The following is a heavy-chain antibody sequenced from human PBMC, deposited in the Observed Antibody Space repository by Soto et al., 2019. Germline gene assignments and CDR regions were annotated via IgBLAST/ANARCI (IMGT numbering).Heavy chain of an antibody. CDR3: GREGSGDRPLLFFYGMDV. V-gene: IGHV3-33*01. D-gene: IGHD1-26*01. Sequence: QVQLVESGGGVVQPGRSLRLSCAASGFTFSSYGMHWVRQAPGKGLEWVAVIWYDGSNKYYADSVKGRFTIARDNSKNTLYLEMDSLRAEETAVYYRGREGSGDRPLLFFYGMDVWGQGTTVTLSS. J-gene: IGHJ6*02. CDR2: IWYDGSNK. CDR1: GFTFSSYG.